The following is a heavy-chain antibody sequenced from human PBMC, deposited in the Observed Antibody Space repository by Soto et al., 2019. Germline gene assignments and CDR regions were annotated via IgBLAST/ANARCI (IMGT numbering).Heavy chain of an antibody. V-gene: IGHV3-21*01. CDR3: ARGSPLYSSLVYYYYYGMDV. J-gene: IGHJ6*02. Sequence: PGGSLRLSCAASGFTFSSYSMNWVRQAPGKGLEWVSSISSSSSYIYYADSVKGRFTISRDNAKNSLYLQMNSLRAEDTAVYYCARGSPLYSSLVYYYYYGMDVWGQGTTVTVSS. CDR2: ISSSSSYI. D-gene: IGHD6-6*01. CDR1: GFTFSSYS.